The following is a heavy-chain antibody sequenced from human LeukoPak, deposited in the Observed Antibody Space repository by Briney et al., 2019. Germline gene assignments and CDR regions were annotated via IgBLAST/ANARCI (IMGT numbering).Heavy chain of an antibody. Sequence: ASVKVSCKVSGYTLTELSMHWVRQAPGKGLVWMGGFDPEAGETIYAQKFQGRVTMTEDTSTNTAYMELSSLRSEDTAVYYCATVTMGAEYFQHWGQGTLVTVSS. CDR1: GYTLTELS. CDR3: ATVTMGAEYFQH. J-gene: IGHJ1*01. D-gene: IGHD2-2*01. V-gene: IGHV1-24*01. CDR2: FDPEAGET.